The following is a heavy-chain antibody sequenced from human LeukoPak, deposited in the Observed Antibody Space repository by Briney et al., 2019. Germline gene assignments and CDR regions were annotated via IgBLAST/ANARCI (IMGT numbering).Heavy chain of an antibody. D-gene: IGHD3-10*01. J-gene: IGHJ4*02. CDR2: IYYSGST. V-gene: IGHV4-39*01. CDR1: GGPISSSSYY. CDR3: ARPAYGSGSYSGFDY. Sequence: SETLSLTCTVSGGPISSSSYYWGWIRQPPGKGLEWIGSIYYSGSTYYNPSLKSRVTISVDTSKNQFSLKLSSVTAADTAVYYCARPAYGSGSYSGFDYWGQGTLVTVSS.